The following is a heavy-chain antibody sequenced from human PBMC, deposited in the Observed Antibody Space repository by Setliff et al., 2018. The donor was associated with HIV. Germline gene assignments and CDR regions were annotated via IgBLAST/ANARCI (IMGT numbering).Heavy chain of an antibody. CDR2: IRNKVNSYTT. J-gene: IGHJ4*02. V-gene: IGHV3-72*01. Sequence: PGGSLRLSCAASGFTFTNRYMSWVRQAPGKGLEWVARIRNKVNSYTTEYVASVKGRFTISRDDSENSLYLQMNSLKTEDTAVYYCARGPASGDYSYYFDYWGQGTLVTVSS. CDR3: ARGPASGDYSYYFDY. D-gene: IGHD3-22*01. CDR1: GFTFTNRY.